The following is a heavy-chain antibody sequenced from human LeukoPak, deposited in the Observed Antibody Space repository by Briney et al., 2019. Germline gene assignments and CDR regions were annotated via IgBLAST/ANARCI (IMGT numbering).Heavy chain of an antibody. CDR3: VRDGGVSGYDLLDY. J-gene: IGHJ4*02. V-gene: IGHV3-7*01. CDR2: INQDRSEE. D-gene: IGHD5-12*01. Sequence: TGGSLRLSCAASGFTFSNYWMTWVRQAPGKGLEWVAHINQDRSEEHYMDSAKAQFTISSDNAKTSLSLQMNSQRAEDTAVYYCVRDGGVSGYDLLDYWGQGTLVTVSS. CDR1: GFTFSNYW.